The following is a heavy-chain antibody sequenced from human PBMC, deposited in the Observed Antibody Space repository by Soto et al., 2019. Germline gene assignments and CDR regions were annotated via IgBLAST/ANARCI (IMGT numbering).Heavy chain of an antibody. D-gene: IGHD2-2*02. V-gene: IGHV3-11*06. CDR1: GFTFSDYY. Sequence: VGSLRLSCAASGFTFSDYYMSWIRQAPGKGLEWVSYISSSSSYTNYVDSVKGRFTISRDNAKNSLYLQMNSLRAEDTAVYYCAREFCTSCYKVGWFDPWGQGTLVTVSS. J-gene: IGHJ5*02. CDR2: ISSSSSYT. CDR3: AREFCTSCYKVGWFDP.